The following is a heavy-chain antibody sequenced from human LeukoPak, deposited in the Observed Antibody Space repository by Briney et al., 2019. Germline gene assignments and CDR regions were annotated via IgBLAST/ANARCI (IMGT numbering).Heavy chain of an antibody. CDR1: GFTFSSYG. CDR3: ARKRGSGDYEYCYYDMDV. CDR2: IWYDGSNK. V-gene: IGHV3-33*01. D-gene: IGHD4-17*01. Sequence: GRSLRLSCAASGFTFSSYGMHWVRQAPGKGLEWVAVIWYDGSNKHYADSVRGRFTISRDSSKNTLYLQMNSLRAGDTAVYYCARKRGSGDYEYCYYDMDVWGQGTTVTVSS. J-gene: IGHJ6*02.